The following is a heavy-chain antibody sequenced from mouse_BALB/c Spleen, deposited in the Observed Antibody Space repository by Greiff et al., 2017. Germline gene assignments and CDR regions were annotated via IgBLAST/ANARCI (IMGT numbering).Heavy chain of an antibody. Sequence: EVMLVESGPSLVKPSQTLSLTCSVTGDSITSGYWNWIRKFPGNKLEYMGYISYSGSTYYNPSLKSRISITRDTSKNQYYLQLNSVTTEDTATYYCASMITTGYYFDYWGQGTTLTVSS. J-gene: IGHJ2*01. CDR1: GDSITSGY. D-gene: IGHD2-4*01. CDR3: ASMITTGYYFDY. CDR2: ISYSGST. V-gene: IGHV3-8*02.